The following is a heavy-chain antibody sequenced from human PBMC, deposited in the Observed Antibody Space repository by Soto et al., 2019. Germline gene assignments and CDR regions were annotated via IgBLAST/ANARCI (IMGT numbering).Heavy chain of an antibody. Sequence: EVQLLESGGGLVQPGGSLVLSCAASGFTFSSYAMSWVREAPGKGLEWVSSISGGGNDAYYADSVKGRFTISRDNSRNTLYLQMNSLRADDTAVHYCARSLFLASIGIEPFDFWGQGTLVTVSS. V-gene: IGHV3-23*01. CDR1: GFTFSSYA. D-gene: IGHD3-3*02. J-gene: IGHJ4*02. CDR3: ARSLFLASIGIEPFDF. CDR2: ISGGGNDA.